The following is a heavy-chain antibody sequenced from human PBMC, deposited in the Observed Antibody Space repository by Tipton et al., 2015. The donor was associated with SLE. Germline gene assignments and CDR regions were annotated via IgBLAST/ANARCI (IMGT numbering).Heavy chain of an antibody. Sequence: LTCTVSGGSISSYYWSWIRQPPGKGLEWIGYIYYSGSTNYNPSLKSRVTISVDTSKNQFSLKLSSVTAADTAVYYCARTTVTTRWFDPWGQGTLVTVSS. CDR2: IYYSGST. V-gene: IGHV4-59*01. J-gene: IGHJ5*02. D-gene: IGHD4-17*01. CDR3: ARTTVTTRWFDP. CDR1: GGSISSYY.